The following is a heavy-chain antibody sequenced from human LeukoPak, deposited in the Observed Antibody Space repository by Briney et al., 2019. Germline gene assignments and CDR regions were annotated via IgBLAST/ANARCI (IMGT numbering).Heavy chain of an antibody. V-gene: IGHV3-23*01. J-gene: IGHJ5*02. D-gene: IGHD6-6*01. CDR3: AKDIAARPGYNWFDP. CDR2: ISGSGGST. Sequence: GGSLRLSCAASGFTFSSYAMSWVRQAPGKGLEWVSAISGSGGSTYYADSVKGRFTISGDNSKNTLYLQMNSLRAEDTAVYYCAKDIAARPGYNWFDPWGQGTLVTVSS. CDR1: GFTFSSYA.